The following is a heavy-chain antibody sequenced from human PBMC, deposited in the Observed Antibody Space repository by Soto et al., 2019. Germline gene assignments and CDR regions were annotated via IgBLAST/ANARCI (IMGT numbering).Heavy chain of an antibody. CDR2: IYYSGST. V-gene: IGHV4-31*03. CDR1: GGSISSGGYY. D-gene: IGHD6-13*01. J-gene: IGHJ5*02. CDR3: ARAHHSSSWYAPSCVDP. Sequence: PSETLSLTCTVSGGSISSGGYYWSWIRQHPGKGLEWIGYIYYSGSTYYNPSLKSRVTISVDTSKNQFSLKLSSVTAADTAVYYCARAHHSSSWYAPSCVDPWGQGTLVTVSS.